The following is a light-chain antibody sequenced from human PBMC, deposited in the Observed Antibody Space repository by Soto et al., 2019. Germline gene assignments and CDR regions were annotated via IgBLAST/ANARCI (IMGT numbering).Light chain of an antibody. CDR1: QSISNL. CDR2: HAS. Sequence: DIQLTQSPSTLPASVGDRVTITCRASQSISNLLACYHQKPGTAPKLMFYHASTLESGVPSRFSGSGSGTEFTLTISSLQPDHFATYYCQQYYSYPWTFGQGTKVDIK. J-gene: IGKJ1*01. V-gene: IGKV1-5*01. CDR3: QQYYSYPWT.